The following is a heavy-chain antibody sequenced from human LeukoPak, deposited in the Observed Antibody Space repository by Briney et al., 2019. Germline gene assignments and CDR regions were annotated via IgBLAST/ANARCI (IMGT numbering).Heavy chain of an antibody. V-gene: IGHV3-7*01. Sequence: GGSLKLSCAASGFIFKKYWMNWVRQVPGKGLECLANIKEDGSETYYADSVKGRFTISRDNPKNLLFLQINSLRVEDTAVYYCARETPRRGETRDGYRWGQGTVVTVSS. J-gene: IGHJ4*02. CDR1: GFIFKKYW. CDR2: IKEDGSET. D-gene: IGHD5-24*01. CDR3: ARETPRRGETRDGYR.